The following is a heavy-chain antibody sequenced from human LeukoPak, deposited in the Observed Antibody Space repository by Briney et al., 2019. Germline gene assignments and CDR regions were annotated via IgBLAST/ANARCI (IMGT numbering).Heavy chain of an antibody. CDR2: IYYSGST. V-gene: IGHV4-59*12. CDR1: GGSISGYY. J-gene: IGHJ5*02. CDR3: ARLDILVPRAVEWFDP. Sequence: SETLSLTCSVSGGSISGYYWSWIRQPPGKGLEWVGYIYYSGSTNYNPSLKSRVSISVDTSKNQFSLSLRSVTAADTAVYYCARLDILVPRAVEWFDPWGQGTLVIVSS. D-gene: IGHD3-9*01.